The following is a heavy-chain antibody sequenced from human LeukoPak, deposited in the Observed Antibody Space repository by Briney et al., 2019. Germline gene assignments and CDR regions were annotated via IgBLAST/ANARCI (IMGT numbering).Heavy chain of an antibody. CDR2: IKQDGSEK. D-gene: IGHD6-19*01. CDR1: GFTFSSYW. V-gene: IGHV3-7*01. J-gene: IGHJ4*02. Sequence: GGSLRLSCAASGFTFSSYWMSWVRQAPGKGLEWVANIKQDGSEKYYVDSAKGRFTISRDNAKNSLYLQMNSLRAEDTAVYYCARGTRRIAVAGCLFDYWGQGTLVTVSS. CDR3: ARGTRRIAVAGCLFDY.